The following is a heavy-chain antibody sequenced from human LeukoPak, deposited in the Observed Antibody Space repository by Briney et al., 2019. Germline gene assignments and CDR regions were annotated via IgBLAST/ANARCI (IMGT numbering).Heavy chain of an antibody. V-gene: IGHV1-18*01. D-gene: IGHD6-6*01. CDR2: ISAYNGNT. CDR1: GYTFTSYG. CDR3: ARVKVRGAARPDSWFDP. Sequence: ASVKVSCKASGYTFTSYGISWVRQAPGQGLEWMGWISAYNGNTNYAQKLQGRVTMTTDTSTSTAYMELRSLRSDDTAVYYCARVKVRGAARPDSWFDPWGQGTLVTVSS. J-gene: IGHJ5*02.